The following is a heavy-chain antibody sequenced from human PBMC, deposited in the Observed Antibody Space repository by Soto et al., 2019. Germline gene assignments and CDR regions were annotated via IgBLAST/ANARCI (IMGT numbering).Heavy chain of an antibody. CDR2: IYYSGST. V-gene: IGHV4-59*08. CDR3: ARSYSSTWYGDFDY. CDR1: GASINGYY. J-gene: IGHJ4*02. D-gene: IGHD6-13*01. Sequence: QVQLQESGPGLVKPSETLSLTCTVSGASINGYYWSCIRQPPGKGLEWMGSIYYSGSTNYNPSLKSRVTMSVDTSKNEFSLKLTSVTAADTAVYYCARSYSSTWYGDFDYWGQGTLVTVSS.